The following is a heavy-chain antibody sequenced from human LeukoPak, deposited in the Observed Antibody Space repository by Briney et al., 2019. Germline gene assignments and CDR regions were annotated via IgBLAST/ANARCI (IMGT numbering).Heavy chain of an antibody. V-gene: IGHV1-18*01. Sequence: GASVKVSCKASRYTFTSYGISWVRQAPGQRLKWMGWISAYNGNTNYAQKLQSRVTMTTDTSTRTAYTELRSLRSDDTAVYCCARDRRRANYYDSSGYYSDYWGQGTLVTVSS. CDR2: ISAYNGNT. CDR3: ARDRRRANYYDSSGYYSDY. CDR1: RYTFTSYG. D-gene: IGHD3-22*01. J-gene: IGHJ4*02.